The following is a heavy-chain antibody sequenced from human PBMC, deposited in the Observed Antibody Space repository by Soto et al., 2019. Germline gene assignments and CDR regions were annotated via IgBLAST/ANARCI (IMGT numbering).Heavy chain of an antibody. J-gene: IGHJ5*02. CDR2: INPSGGST. Sequence: ASVKVSCKASGYTFTSYYMHWVRQAPGQGLEWMGIINPSGGSTSYAQKFQGRVTMTTDTSTSTAYMELRSLRSDDTAVYYCARGGCYYDFWSGTRGWYDPWGQGTLVTVSS. D-gene: IGHD3-3*01. CDR3: ARGGCYYDFWSGTRGWYDP. V-gene: IGHV1-46*03. CDR1: GYTFTSYY.